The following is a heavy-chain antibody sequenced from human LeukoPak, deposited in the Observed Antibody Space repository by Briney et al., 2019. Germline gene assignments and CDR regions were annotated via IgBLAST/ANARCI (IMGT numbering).Heavy chain of an antibody. CDR1: GGSISSYY. Sequence: SETLSLTCTVSGGSISSYYWSWIRQPPGKGLEWIGYIYYSGSTNYNPSLKSRVTISVDTSKNQFSLKLSSVTAADTAVYYCARISGYYDSSAGSAFDIWGQGTMATVSS. CDR3: ARISGYYDSSAGSAFDI. V-gene: IGHV4-59*12. D-gene: IGHD3-22*01. CDR2: IYYSGST. J-gene: IGHJ3*02.